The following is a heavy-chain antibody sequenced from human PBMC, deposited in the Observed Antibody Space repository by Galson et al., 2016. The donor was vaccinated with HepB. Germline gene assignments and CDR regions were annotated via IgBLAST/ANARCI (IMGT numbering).Heavy chain of an antibody. CDR3: ARDRSGLYNWFDP. CDR2: ISGDAESA. Sequence: SLRLSCAASGFIFDDFAMHWVRQGPGKGLEWVSLISGDAESAYYADTVRGRFTISRDNSQNSLYLQMDSLTTEDTGVYFWARDRSGLYNWFDPWGQGTLVTVSS. CDR1: GFIFDDFA. V-gene: IGHV3-43*02. J-gene: IGHJ5*02. D-gene: IGHD1-26*01.